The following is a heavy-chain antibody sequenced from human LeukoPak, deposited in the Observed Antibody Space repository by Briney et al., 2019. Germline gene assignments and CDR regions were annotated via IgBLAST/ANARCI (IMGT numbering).Heavy chain of an antibody. CDR3: ARQSLDATTSWFDP. J-gene: IGHJ5*02. Sequence: GESLKISCKGSGYRFTSYWIGWVRQMPGKGLEWMGIIYPGDSDTRYSPPFQAQVTISADKSISTAYLQWSSLKASDTAMYYCARQSLDATTSWFDPWGQGTLVTVSS. V-gene: IGHV5-51*01. D-gene: IGHD1-1*01. CDR1: GYRFTSYW. CDR2: IYPGDSDT.